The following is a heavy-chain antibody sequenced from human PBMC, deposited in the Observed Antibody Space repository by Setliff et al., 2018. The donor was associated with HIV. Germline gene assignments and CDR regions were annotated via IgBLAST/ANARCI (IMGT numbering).Heavy chain of an antibody. CDR2: IYYSGTT. V-gene: IGHV4-39*02. Sequence: PSETLSLTCTVFGDSLSSSSYYWGWIRQPPGKGLEWIGSIYYSGTTYYNPSLKSRVTISIDTSKNHLSLKLTSVTAADTAVYYCARGDDSSGYYLHYFDYWGQGTLVTVSS. CDR3: ARGDDSSGYYLHYFDY. D-gene: IGHD3-22*01. J-gene: IGHJ4*02. CDR1: GDSLSSSSYY.